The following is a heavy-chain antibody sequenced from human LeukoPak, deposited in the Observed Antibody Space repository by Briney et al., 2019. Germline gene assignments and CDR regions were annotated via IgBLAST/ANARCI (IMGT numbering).Heavy chain of an antibody. CDR2: INPNSGGT. CDR3: ARDTIAVAAPTGYYFDY. V-gene: IGHV1-2*04. Sequence: ASVKVSCKASGYTFTGYYMHWVRQAPGQGLEWMGWINPNSGGTNYAQKFRGWVTMTRDTSISTAYMELSRLRSDDTAVYYCARDTIAVAAPTGYYFDYWGQGTLVTVSS. D-gene: IGHD6-19*01. CDR1: GYTFTGYY. J-gene: IGHJ4*02.